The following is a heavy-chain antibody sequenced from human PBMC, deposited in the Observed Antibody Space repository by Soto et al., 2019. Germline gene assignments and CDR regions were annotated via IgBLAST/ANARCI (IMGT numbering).Heavy chain of an antibody. CDR2: MFDNGGT. J-gene: IGHJ1*01. Sequence: SETLSLTCTVSGGSISTYYWSWIRQPPGKGLEWIGYMFDNGGTNYNPSLKSRVSISVDMSKNQLSLRLSSVTTADTAVYYCARARVTYSSGHAQYFQLSGPGTLGTV. D-gene: IGHD6-19*01. CDR1: GGSISTYY. V-gene: IGHV4-59*01. CDR3: ARARVTYSSGHAQYFQL.